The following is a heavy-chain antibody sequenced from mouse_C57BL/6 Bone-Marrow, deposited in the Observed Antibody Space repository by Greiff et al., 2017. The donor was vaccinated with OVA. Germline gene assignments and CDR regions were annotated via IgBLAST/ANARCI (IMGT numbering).Heavy chain of an antibody. CDR1: GFTFSSYA. CDR3: ARDRNAWFAY. Sequence: EVNLVESGGGLVKPGGSLKLSCAASGFTFSSYAMSWVRQTPEKRLAWVATISDGGSYTYYPDNVKGRFTISRDNAKNNLYLQMSHLKSEDTAMYYCARDRNAWFAYWGQGTLVTVSA. J-gene: IGHJ3*01. V-gene: IGHV5-4*01. CDR2: ISDGGSYT.